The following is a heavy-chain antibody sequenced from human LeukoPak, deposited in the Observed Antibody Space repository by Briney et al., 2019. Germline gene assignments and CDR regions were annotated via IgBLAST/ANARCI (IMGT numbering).Heavy chain of an antibody. J-gene: IGHJ4*02. Sequence: SETLSLICTVACGSMSNSFGSWTRQPPGKGREWIAYIYYTVNRKYNPSLKSRVTISVDTSKNQFSLRLSSVTAAETAVYYCARDSGSSPTFDYWGQGTLVTVSS. CDR2: IYYTVNR. CDR1: CGSMSNSF. V-gene: IGHV4-59*01. CDR3: ARDSGSSPTFDY. D-gene: IGHD1-26*01.